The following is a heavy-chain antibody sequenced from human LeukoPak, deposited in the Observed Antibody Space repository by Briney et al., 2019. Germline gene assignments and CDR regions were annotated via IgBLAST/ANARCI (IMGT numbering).Heavy chain of an antibody. Sequence: PSETLSLTCTVSGGSISSANYYWGWVRQPPGKGLEWIGNIYYSGNTYYNPSLKSRVTISVDMSKNHFSLKLTSVTAADTAVYYCARDQYIYSDSSGYYDYWGQGTLVTVSS. CDR1: GGSISSANYY. CDR2: IYYSGNT. D-gene: IGHD3-22*01. J-gene: IGHJ4*02. CDR3: ARDQYIYSDSSGYYDY. V-gene: IGHV4-39*07.